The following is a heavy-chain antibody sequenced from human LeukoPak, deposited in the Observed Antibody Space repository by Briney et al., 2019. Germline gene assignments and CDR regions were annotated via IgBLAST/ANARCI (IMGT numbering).Heavy chain of an antibody. CDR1: GFTFSSYA. CDR3: AREQPKGYYNVLDY. CDR2: ISYDGSNK. Sequence: GGSLRLSCAASGFTFSSYAMHWVRQVPGKGLGWVAVISYDGSNKYYADSVKGRFTISRDNSKNTLYLQMNSLRAEDTAVYYCAREQPKGYYNVLDYWGQGTLVTVSS. V-gene: IGHV3-30*04. J-gene: IGHJ4*02. D-gene: IGHD3-9*01.